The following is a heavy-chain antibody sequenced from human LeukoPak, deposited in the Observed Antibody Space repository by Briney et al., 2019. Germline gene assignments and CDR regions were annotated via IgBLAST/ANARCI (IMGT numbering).Heavy chain of an antibody. V-gene: IGHV3-30*02. CDR3: ARDLYRIVVVPHYFDY. CDR2: IQYDESSK. Sequence: GGSLRLSCKASGLRFSRGGMHWIRQAPGKGLEWLAFIQYDESSKYYADSVKGRFTISRDNSKNTLYLQMNSLRAEDTAVYYCARDLYRIVVVPHYFDYWGQGTLVTVSS. D-gene: IGHD3-22*01. CDR1: GLRFSRGG. J-gene: IGHJ4*02.